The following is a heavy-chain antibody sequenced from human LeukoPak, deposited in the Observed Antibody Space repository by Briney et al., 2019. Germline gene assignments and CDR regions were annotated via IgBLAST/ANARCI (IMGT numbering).Heavy chain of an antibody. D-gene: IGHD6-19*01. CDR2: IPYDGSNK. CDR3: AKGIAAVAGFDTPAAGIAYGMDV. V-gene: IGHV3-30*18. Sequence: GGSLRLSCAASGFAFSSYGMLWVRQAPGKGLEWVAVIPYDGSNKYYADSVKGRFAISRDNSKNTLYLQMNSLRAEDTAVYYCAKGIAAVAGFDTPAAGIAYGMDVWGQGTTVTVSS. CDR1: GFAFSSYG. J-gene: IGHJ6*02.